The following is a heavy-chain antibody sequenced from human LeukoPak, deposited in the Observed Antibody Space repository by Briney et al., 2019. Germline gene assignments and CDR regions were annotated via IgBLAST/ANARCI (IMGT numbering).Heavy chain of an antibody. CDR1: GFTFSSHG. J-gene: IGHJ4*02. V-gene: IGHV3-23*01. CDR3: AKEHQEYCSGGSCYSDY. CDR2: IIPSGHTT. Sequence: GGSLRLSCVASGFTFSSHGMNWVRQAPGKGLEWVSGIIPSGHTTYYADSVRGRFTISRDNSRNTVYLQMNSLRAEDTAVYYCAKEHQEYCSGGSCYSDYWGQGTLITVSS. D-gene: IGHD2-15*01.